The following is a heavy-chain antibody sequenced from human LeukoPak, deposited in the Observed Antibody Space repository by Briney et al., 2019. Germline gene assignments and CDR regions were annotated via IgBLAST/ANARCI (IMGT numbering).Heavy chain of an antibody. D-gene: IGHD3-10*01. CDR3: AKVRNLYGSGSPPGY. CDR2: ISYDANNK. V-gene: IGHV3-30*18. CDR1: RYTFSAFG. J-gene: IGHJ4*02. Sequence: PGRSLRLSCAASRYTFSAFGMHWVRQAPGRGLEWLAVISYDANNKYYADSVKGRFTISRDNSRNTLYLQMNSLRAEDTAVYYCAKVRNLYGSGSPPGYWGQGTPVTVSS.